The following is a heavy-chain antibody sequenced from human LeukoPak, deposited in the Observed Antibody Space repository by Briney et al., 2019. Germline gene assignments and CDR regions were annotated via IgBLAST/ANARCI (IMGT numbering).Heavy chain of an antibody. CDR3: ARDFAAHSSSWSFDY. J-gene: IGHJ4*02. CDR2: ISYDGSNK. V-gene: IGHV3-30-3*01. Sequence: GGSLRLSCAASGFTFSSYAMHWVRQAPGKGLEWVAVISYDGSNKYYADSVKGRFTISRDNSKNTLYLQMNSLRAEDTAVYYCARDFAAHSSSWSFDYWGQGTLVTVSS. D-gene: IGHD6-13*01. CDR1: GFTFSSYA.